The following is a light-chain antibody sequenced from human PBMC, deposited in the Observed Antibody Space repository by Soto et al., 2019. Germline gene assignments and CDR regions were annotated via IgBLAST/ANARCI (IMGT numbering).Light chain of an antibody. J-gene: IGKJ1*01. CDR1: QSISDL. V-gene: IGKV1-5*03. Sequence: DIQMTQSPSTLSASVDDRVTITCRASQSISDLLAWYQQKPGEAPKLLIFKASNLETGVPSRFSGNGAGTEFTLTISSLQPDDLATYYCQHYSAFSVTFGQGTKVDIK. CDR2: KAS. CDR3: QHYSAFSVT.